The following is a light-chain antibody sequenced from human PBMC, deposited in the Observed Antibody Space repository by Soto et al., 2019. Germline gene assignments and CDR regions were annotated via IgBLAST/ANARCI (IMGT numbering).Light chain of an antibody. V-gene: IGLV1-44*01. CDR3: AAWYERLNGWV. J-gene: IGLJ3*02. Sequence: QSVLTQPPSASGTPGQRVTISCSGSSSNIGSNTVNWYQQVPGTAPNHLICNNNQRPSGVPDRFSGSKTGTSASLAISGLQSEDEGDYYCAAWYERLNGWVLGGGTQLTVL. CDR1: SSNIGSNT. CDR2: NNN.